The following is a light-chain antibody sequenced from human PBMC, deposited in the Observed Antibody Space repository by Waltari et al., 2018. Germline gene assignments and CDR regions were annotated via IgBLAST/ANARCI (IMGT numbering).Light chain of an antibody. V-gene: IGKV1-39*01. Sequence: DIQMTQSPSSLSASVGDRVTITCRASQSISSYLNWYQQKPGKAPKLLIYVASSLQSGVPSRFSGSGSGTDFTLTISGLQSEDFGVYYCHQYNYWPPAYTFGQGTKLEIK. CDR1: QSISSY. CDR2: VAS. CDR3: HQYNYWPPAYT. J-gene: IGKJ2*01.